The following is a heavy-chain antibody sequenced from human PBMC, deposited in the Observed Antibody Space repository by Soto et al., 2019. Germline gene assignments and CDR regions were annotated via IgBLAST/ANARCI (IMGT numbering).Heavy chain of an antibody. V-gene: IGHV3-9*01. CDR2: ISWNGGST. Sequence: EVQLVESGGGLVQPGRSLRLSCAASGFTFDDYTMHWVRQAPGKGLEWVSGISWNGGSTGYADSVKGRFTVSRDNDKNSLYLQINSLRAEDTAFYYCAKGRGSSGYLCDYWGQGTLVTVSS. CDR1: GFTFDDYT. J-gene: IGHJ4*02. D-gene: IGHD3-22*01. CDR3: AKGRGSSGYLCDY.